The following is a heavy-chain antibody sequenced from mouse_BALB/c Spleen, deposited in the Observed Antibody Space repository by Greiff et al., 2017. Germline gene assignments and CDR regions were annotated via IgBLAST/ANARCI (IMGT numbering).Heavy chain of an antibody. J-gene: IGHJ3*01. CDR2: IDPANGNT. Sequence: EVKLMESGAELVKPGASVKLSCTASGFNIKDTYMHWVKQRPEQGLEWIGRIDPANGNTKYDPKFQGKATITADTSSNTAYLQLSSLTSEDTAVYYCARSGYYGYFAYWGQGTLVTVSA. CDR1: GFNIKDTY. CDR3: ARSGYYGYFAY. D-gene: IGHD2-2*01. V-gene: IGHV14-3*02.